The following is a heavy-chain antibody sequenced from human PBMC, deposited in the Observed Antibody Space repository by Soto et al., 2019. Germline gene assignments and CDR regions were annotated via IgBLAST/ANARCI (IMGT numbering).Heavy chain of an antibody. J-gene: IGHJ5*02. CDR1: GYTFTGYY. CDR2: INPNSGGT. Sequence: ASVKVSFKASGYTFTGYYMHWVRQAPGQGLEWMGWINPNSGGTNYAQKFQGRVTMTRDTSISTAYMELSRLRSDDTAVYYCARGGLYNWNDDWFDPWGQGTLVTVS. V-gene: IGHV1-2*02. D-gene: IGHD1-1*01. CDR3: ARGGLYNWNDDWFDP.